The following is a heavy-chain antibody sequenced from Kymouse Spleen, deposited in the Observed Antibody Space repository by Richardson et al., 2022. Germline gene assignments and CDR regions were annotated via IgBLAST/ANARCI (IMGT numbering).Heavy chain of an antibody. CDR3: ARDGGAGQDYYYYYGMDV. Sequence: QVQLQESGPGLVKPSETLSLTCTVSGGSVSSGSYYWSWIRQPPGKGLEWIGYIYYSGSTNYNPSLKSRVTISVDTSKNQFSLKLSSVTAADTAVYYCARDGGAGQDYYYYYGMDVWGQGTTVTVSS. V-gene: IGHV4-61*01. J-gene: IGHJ6*02. D-gene: IGHD6-19*01. CDR1: GGSVSSGSYY. CDR2: IYYSGST.